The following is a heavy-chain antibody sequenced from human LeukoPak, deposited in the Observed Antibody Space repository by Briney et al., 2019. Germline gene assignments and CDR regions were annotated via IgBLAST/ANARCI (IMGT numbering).Heavy chain of an antibody. Sequence: GGSLRLSCAASGFTLSSYWMSWVRQAPGKGLEWVANIKQDGSDKYYVDSVKGRFTISRDNAKNSLYLQMNSLRAEDTAVYYCAREGGLHYWGQGTLVTVSS. V-gene: IGHV3-7*01. CDR1: GFTLSSYW. CDR3: AREGGLHY. CDR2: IKQDGSDK. J-gene: IGHJ4*02.